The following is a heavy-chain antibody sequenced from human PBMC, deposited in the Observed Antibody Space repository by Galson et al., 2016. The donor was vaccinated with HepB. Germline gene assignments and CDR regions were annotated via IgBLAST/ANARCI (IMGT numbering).Heavy chain of an antibody. D-gene: IGHD6-13*01. J-gene: IGHJ6*02. CDR3: ARAAPQSDRYYYGLDV. CDR1: GTSVSSNSST. CDR2: TYYRSKCHN. V-gene: IGHV6-1*01. Sequence: CAISGTSVSSNSSTRTCIRQSPSGGLEWLGRTYYRSKCHNDYAESVNRRITLNPDTSTNQFSLPLNSVTPADTAVYYCARAAPQSDRYYYGLDVWGQGIPVTVSS.